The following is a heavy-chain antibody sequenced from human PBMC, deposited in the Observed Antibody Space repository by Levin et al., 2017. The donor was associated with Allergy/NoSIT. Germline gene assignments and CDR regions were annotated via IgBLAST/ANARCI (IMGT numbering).Heavy chain of an antibody. Sequence: GESLKISCAASEFTFSTYSMNWVRQAPGKGLEWVSSISSSSSYIYYADSVKGRFTISRDNAKNSLYLQMNSLRAEDTAVYYCARVPFQYSNSYYFDYWGQGTLVTVSS. J-gene: IGHJ4*02. CDR3: ARVPFQYSNSYYFDY. D-gene: IGHD6-6*01. CDR1: EFTFSTYS. V-gene: IGHV3-21*01. CDR2: ISSSSSYI.